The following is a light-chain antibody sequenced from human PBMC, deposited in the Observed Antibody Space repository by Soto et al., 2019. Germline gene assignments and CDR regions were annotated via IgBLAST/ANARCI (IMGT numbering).Light chain of an antibody. CDR3: AAWDDSLNGYV. Sequence: QSVLTQSPSASGSPAQWVNISCSGSSSNIGSNTVNWYHQLPGTAPKLLIYSDNQRPSGVPDRFSGSKSGTSASLAISGLQSEDEADYYCAAWDDSLNGYVFASGTKVTVL. CDR2: SDN. V-gene: IGLV1-44*01. J-gene: IGLJ1*01. CDR1: SSNIGSNT.